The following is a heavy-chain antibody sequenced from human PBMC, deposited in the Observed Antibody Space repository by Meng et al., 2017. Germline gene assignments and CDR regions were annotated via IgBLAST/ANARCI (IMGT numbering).Heavy chain of an antibody. CDR2: IIPIFGTA. Sequence: VRLVVSGLEGKKPGSLVKVSCTASGGTLRSYAISWVRQAPGQGLEWMGGIIPIFGTANYAQKFQGRVTITADKSTSTAYMELSSLRSEDTAVYYCARVGTTDAFWGQGTLVTVSS. V-gene: IGHV1-69*06. CDR3: ARVGTTDAF. CDR1: GGTLRSYA. D-gene: IGHD2-2*01. J-gene: IGHJ4*02.